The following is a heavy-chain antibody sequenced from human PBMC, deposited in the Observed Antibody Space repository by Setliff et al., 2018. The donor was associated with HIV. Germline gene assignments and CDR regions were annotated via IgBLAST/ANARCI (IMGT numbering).Heavy chain of an antibody. Sequence: GASVKVSCKASGGTFSSYAISWVRQAPGQGLEWMGGIIPIFGTANYAQKFQGRVTITTDESTSTAYMELSSLRSEDTAVYFCATTYFEFLTGNFLHFESWGQGTLVTVSS. CDR3: ATTYFEFLTGNFLHFES. V-gene: IGHV1-69*05. D-gene: IGHD3-9*01. J-gene: IGHJ4*02. CDR1: GGTFSSYA. CDR2: IIPIFGTA.